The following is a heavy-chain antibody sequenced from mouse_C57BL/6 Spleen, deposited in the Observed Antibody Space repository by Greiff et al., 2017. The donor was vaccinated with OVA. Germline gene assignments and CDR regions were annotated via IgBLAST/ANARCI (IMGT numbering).Heavy chain of an antibody. D-gene: IGHD2-4*01. V-gene: IGHV1-64*01. CDR3: AREGYDSPWFAY. Sequence: QVQLQQPGAELVMPGASVKLSCKASGYTFTSYWMHWVKQRPGQGLEWIGMIHPNSGSTNYNEKFKSKATLTVDKSSSTAYMQLSSLTSEDSAVYSGAREGYDSPWFAYWGQLTLVTVSA. CDR1: GYTFTSYW. J-gene: IGHJ3*01. CDR2: IHPNSGST.